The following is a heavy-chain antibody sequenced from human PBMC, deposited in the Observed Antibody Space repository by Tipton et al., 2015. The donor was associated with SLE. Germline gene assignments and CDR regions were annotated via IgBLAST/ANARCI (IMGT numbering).Heavy chain of an antibody. CDR1: GGSISSGGYH. Sequence: TLSLTCTVSGGSISSGGYHWSWIRQHPGKGLEWIGEIYHSGSTNYNPSLKSRVTISVDKSKNQFSLKLSPVTAADTAVYYCAHVDTSMAFDYWGQGTLVTVSS. V-gene: IGHV4-31*09. D-gene: IGHD5-18*01. CDR2: IYHSGST. J-gene: IGHJ4*02. CDR3: AHVDTSMAFDY.